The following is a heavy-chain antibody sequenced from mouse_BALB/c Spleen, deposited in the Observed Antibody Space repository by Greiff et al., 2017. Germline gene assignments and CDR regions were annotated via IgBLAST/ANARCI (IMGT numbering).Heavy chain of an antibody. CDR3: AKDGGITTGAMDY. Sequence: VKLQESGPGLVAPSQSLSITCTVSGFSLTSYGVHWVRQPPGKGLEWLGVIWAGGSTNYNSALMSRLSISKDNSTSQVFLKMNRLQTDDTAMYYCAKDGGITTGAMDYWGQGTSVTVSS. J-gene: IGHJ4*01. D-gene: IGHD2-4*01. CDR1: GFSLTSYG. CDR2: IWAGGST. V-gene: IGHV2-9*02.